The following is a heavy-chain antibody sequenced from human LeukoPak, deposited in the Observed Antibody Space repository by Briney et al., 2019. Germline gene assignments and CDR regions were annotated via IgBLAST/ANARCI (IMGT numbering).Heavy chain of an antibody. Sequence: GGSLRLSCAASGFTFSLRAMTWVRQAPGKGLEWVSRISGSGGSTYYADSVKGRFTISRDNSKNTLSLQMNSLRAEDTAVYYCAKGHYDTGTFGAFDIWGQGTMVTVSS. CDR2: ISGSGGST. CDR1: GFTFSLRA. CDR3: AKGHYDTGTFGAFDI. J-gene: IGHJ3*02. V-gene: IGHV3-23*01. D-gene: IGHD3-22*01.